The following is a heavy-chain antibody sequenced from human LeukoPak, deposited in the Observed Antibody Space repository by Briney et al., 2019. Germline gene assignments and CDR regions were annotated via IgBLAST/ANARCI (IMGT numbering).Heavy chain of an antibody. CDR1: GGTFSSYA. D-gene: IGHD1-1*01. Sequence: EASVTVSCKASGGTFSSYAISWVRQAPGQGLEWMGGIIPIFGTANYAQKFQGRVTITADESTSTAYMELSSLRSEDTAVYYCAREVGRPRYYYYYYGMDVWGQGTTVTVSS. V-gene: IGHV1-69*01. CDR3: AREVGRPRYYYYYYGMDV. J-gene: IGHJ6*02. CDR2: IIPIFGTA.